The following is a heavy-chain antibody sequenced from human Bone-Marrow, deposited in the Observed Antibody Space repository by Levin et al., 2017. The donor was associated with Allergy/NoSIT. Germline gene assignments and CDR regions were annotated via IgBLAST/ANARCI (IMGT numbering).Heavy chain of an antibody. CDR2: ISGSGGTT. D-gene: IGHD3-22*01. CDR3: TKAMTVAHPVFDY. V-gene: IGHV3-23*01. Sequence: GGSLRLSCAASGFTFITNAMTWVRQAPGKGLEWVSVISGSGGTTYYADSVKGRFTISRDNSKNTVYLQMNSLRAEDTAIYYCTKAMTVAHPVFDYWGQGTLVTVSS. CDR1: GFTFITNA. J-gene: IGHJ4*02.